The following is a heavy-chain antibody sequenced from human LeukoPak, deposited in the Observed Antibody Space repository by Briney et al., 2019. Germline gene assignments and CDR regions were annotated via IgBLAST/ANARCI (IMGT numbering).Heavy chain of an antibody. V-gene: IGHV3-21*01. CDR2: ISSSSSYI. D-gene: IGHD3-10*01. J-gene: IGHJ4*02. Sequence: GGSLRLSCAASGFTVSSNYMSWVRQAPGKGLEWVSSISSSSSYIYYADSVKGRFTTSRDNAKNSLYLQMNSLRAEDTAVYYCARGNYYGSGSYGNWGQGTLVTASS. CDR1: GFTVSSNY. CDR3: ARGNYYGSGSYGN.